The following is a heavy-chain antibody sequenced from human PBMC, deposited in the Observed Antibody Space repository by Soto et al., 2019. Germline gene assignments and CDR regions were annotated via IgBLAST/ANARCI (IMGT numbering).Heavy chain of an antibody. J-gene: IGHJ3*01. D-gene: IGHD3-10*01. CDR3: ARGTPEFGEACDV. Sequence: QVHLVQSGAEVKRPGSSVKVSCNASGGSLSRNIINWVRQAPGQGLEWVGGIMPFSGTTNYAQRFEDRVTITADESGATAHMELTSLKPDDTAIYYCARGTPEFGEACDVWGQGTMVVVSS. V-gene: IGHV1-69*01. CDR1: GGSLSRNI. CDR2: IMPFSGTT.